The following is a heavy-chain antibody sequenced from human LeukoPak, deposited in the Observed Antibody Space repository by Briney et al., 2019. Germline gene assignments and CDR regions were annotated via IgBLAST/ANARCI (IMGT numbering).Heavy chain of an antibody. V-gene: IGHV1-18*01. CDR2: ISDYNGNT. J-gene: IGHJ3*02. CDR3: ASDYRDIVTGSRPAFDI. CDR1: GYTFTCYG. D-gene: IGHD3-9*01. Sequence: ASVKVSCKASGYTFTCYGFSWVRPARGQGLEWMGLISDYNGNTNYAQKLQGRVTMTTNTSTSTTYMELRSLRSDDTAVYYCASDYRDIVTGSRPAFDIWGQGTMVTVSS.